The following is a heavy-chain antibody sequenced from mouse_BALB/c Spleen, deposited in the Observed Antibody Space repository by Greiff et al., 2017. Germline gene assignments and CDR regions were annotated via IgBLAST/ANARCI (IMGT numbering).Heavy chain of an antibody. D-gene: IGHD2-14*01. V-gene: IGHV1-9*01. J-gene: IGHJ4*01. Sequence: QVQLKQSGAELMKPGASVKISCKATGYTFSSYWIEWVKQRPGHGLEWIGEILPGSGSTNYNEKFRGKATFTADTSSNTAYMQLSSLTSEDSAVYYCATYYRYPYAMDYWGQGTSVTVSS. CDR3: ATYYRYPYAMDY. CDR2: ILPGSGST. CDR1: GYTFSSYW.